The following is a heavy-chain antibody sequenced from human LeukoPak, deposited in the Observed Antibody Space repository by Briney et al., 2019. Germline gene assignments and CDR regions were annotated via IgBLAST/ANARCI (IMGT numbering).Heavy chain of an antibody. CDR1: GYSFTNYW. D-gene: IGHD4/OR15-4a*01. V-gene: IGHV5-51*01. CDR3: ARRPWAANSSYFDF. J-gene: IGHJ4*02. CDR2: VHPGDSDT. Sequence: GESLKISCRGSGYSFTNYWIGWVRQMPGKGLEWMGVVHPGDSDTRYSPSVQGQVTISADKSISTAYLQWSSLKASDTAMYYCARRPWAANSSYFDFWGQGTLVTVSS.